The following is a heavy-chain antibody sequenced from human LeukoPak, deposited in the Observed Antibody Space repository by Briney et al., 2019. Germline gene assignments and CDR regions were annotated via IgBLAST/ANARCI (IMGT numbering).Heavy chain of an antibody. J-gene: IGHJ4*02. CDR2: IIPILNIT. Sequence: SVKVSCKASRGTFSKYAISWVRQAPGQGLEWMGRIIPILNITHYAQKFQGRVTIAADKSTSTAYMELSSLRSEDTAVYYCARDDDRAREIDYWGQGTLVSVSS. CDR1: RGTFSKYA. V-gene: IGHV1-69*04. CDR3: ARDDDRAREIDY. D-gene: IGHD3-22*01.